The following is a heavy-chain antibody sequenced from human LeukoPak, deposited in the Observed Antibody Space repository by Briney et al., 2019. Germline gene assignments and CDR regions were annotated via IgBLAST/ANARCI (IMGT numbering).Heavy chain of an antibody. J-gene: IGHJ5*02. V-gene: IGHV5-51*01. CDR3: ASTGGSGSYWDPFDP. CDR1: GYSFTSYW. CDR2: IYPGDSDT. Sequence: GESLKISCKGPGYSFTSYWIGWVRQMPGKGLEWMGIIYPGDSDTRYSPSFQGQVTISADKSISTAYLQWSSLKASDTAMYYCASTGGSGSYWDPFDPWGQGTLVTVSS. D-gene: IGHD3-10*01.